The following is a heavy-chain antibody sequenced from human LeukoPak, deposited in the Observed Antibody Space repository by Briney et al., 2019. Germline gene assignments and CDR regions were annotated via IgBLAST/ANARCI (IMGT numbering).Heavy chain of an antibody. Sequence: GSLRLSCEGSGFSFSSYWMTWIRQPPGKGLEWIGYIYYSGSTNYNPSLKSRVTISVDTSKNQFSLKLSSVTAADTAVYYCARGKSGWSYNYYYYYMDVWGKGTTVTVSS. CDR1: GFSFSSYW. CDR3: ARGKSGWSYNYYYYYMDV. J-gene: IGHJ6*03. CDR2: IYYSGST. V-gene: IGHV4-59*01. D-gene: IGHD6-19*01.